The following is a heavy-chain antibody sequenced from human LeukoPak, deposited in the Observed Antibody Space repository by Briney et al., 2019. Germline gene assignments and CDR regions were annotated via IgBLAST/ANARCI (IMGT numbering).Heavy chain of an antibody. CDR1: RLTLNSYA. CDR3: ARGALVYSSSPLDY. Sequence: SGGSQSLFCAASRLTLNSYAMLCARHAPARALEGVADISYDGSNKYYADSVKGRFTISRDNSKNTLYLQMNSLRAEDTAVYYCARGALVYSSSPLDYWGQGTLVTVSS. D-gene: IGHD6-6*01. V-gene: IGHV3-30-3*01. J-gene: IGHJ4*02. CDR2: ISYDGSNK.